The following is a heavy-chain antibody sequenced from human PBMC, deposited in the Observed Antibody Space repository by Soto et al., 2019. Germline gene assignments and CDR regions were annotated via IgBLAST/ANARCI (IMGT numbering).Heavy chain of an antibody. CDR2: IYHSGST. D-gene: IGHD3-22*01. CDR3: ARSPDSSGYYPRWYYYGMDV. V-gene: IGHV4-4*02. CDR1: GGSISSSNW. Sequence: PSETLSLTCAGSGGSISSSNWWSWVRQPPGKGLDWIGEIYHSGSTNYNPSLKSRVTISVDKSKNHFSLKLRSGTAADTAVYYCARSPDSSGYYPRWYYYGMDVWGQGTTVTVSS. J-gene: IGHJ6*02.